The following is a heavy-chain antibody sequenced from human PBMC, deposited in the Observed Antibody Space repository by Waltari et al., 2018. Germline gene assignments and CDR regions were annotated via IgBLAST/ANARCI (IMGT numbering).Heavy chain of an antibody. CDR2: IIPIFGTA. J-gene: IGHJ4*02. CDR3: ASGPIIAVAGTGSRYFDY. D-gene: IGHD6-19*01. V-gene: IGHV1-69*01. CDR1: GGTFSSYA. Sequence: QVQLVQSGAEVKKPGSSVKVSCKASGGTFSSYAISWVRQAPGQGFEWMGGIIPIFGTANYAQKFKGRVTITSDESTSTAYMELSSLRSEDTAVYYCASGPIIAVAGTGSRYFDYWGQGTLVTVSS.